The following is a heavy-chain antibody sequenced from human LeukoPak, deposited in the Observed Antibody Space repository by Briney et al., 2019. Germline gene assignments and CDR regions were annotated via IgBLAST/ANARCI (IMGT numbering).Heavy chain of an antibody. D-gene: IGHD3-9*01. Sequence: ASVKVSCKASGGTFTGYAISWVRQAPGQGLEWMGGIIPNFGTTNYAQKFQGRVTITADESTSTAYMELSSLRSEDTAVYYGARAGGGDILTGYPYYYGRDVWGKGTTVTVSS. CDR1: GGTFTGYA. V-gene: IGHV1-69*13. CDR3: ARAGGGDILTGYPYYYGRDV. CDR2: IIPNFGTT. J-gene: IGHJ6*04.